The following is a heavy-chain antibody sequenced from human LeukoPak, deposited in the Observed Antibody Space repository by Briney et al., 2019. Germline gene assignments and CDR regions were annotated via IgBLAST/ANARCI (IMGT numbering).Heavy chain of an antibody. CDR3: AKVRGGGWYNFDY. Sequence: GGSLRLSCAASGFTFSAYEMNWVRQAPGKGLEWVSFISNSGRTKYYADSVKGRFTISRDNSKNTLYLQMNSLRAEDTAIFYCAKVRGGGWYNFDYWGQGTLVTVSS. D-gene: IGHD6-19*01. CDR1: GFTFSAYE. V-gene: IGHV3-48*03. J-gene: IGHJ4*02. CDR2: ISNSGRTK.